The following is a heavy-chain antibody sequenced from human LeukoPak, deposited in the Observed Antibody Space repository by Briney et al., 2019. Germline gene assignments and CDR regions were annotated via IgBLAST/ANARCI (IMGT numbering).Heavy chain of an antibody. V-gene: IGHV4-34*10. D-gene: IGHD1-26*01. CDR3: ARSGSYSGPYVY. CDR1: GGSFSGYY. CDR2: IYHSGST. Sequence: SETLSLTCVVYGGSFSGYYWSWIRQSPGKGLEWIGSIYHSGSTYYNPSLKSRITMSVDTSKNQFSLKLSSVTAADTAVYYCARSGSYSGPYVYWGQGTVVTVSS. J-gene: IGHJ4*02.